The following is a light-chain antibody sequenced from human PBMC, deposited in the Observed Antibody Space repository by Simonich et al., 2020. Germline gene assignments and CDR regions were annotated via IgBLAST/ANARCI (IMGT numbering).Light chain of an antibody. CDR3: QQYYSTPYT. V-gene: IGKV4-1*01. J-gene: IGKJ2*01. CDR1: QSVFYSSNNKNY. Sequence: DIVMTQSPDSLAVSLGERATINCKSSQSVFYSSNNKNYLAWYQQKPGQPPKLLIYWASTRESGGPDRCSGSGSGTDFTLTISSLQAEDVAVYYCQQYYSTPYTFGQGTKLEIK. CDR2: WAS.